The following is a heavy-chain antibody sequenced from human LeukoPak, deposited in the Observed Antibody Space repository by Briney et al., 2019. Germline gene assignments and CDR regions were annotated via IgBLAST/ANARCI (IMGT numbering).Heavy chain of an antibody. V-gene: IGHV4-38-2*02. D-gene: IGHD1/OR15-1a*01. CDR3: ARGQRGNRIYYYYYYYMDV. CDR2: INYSEKP. Sequence: SETLSLTCSVSGYSIRSGYHWAWIRQPPGKGLEWIGSINYSEKPYYNPSLKSRVTISVDTSKNQFSLKLSSVTAADTAVYYCARGQRGNRIYYYYYYYMDVWGKGTTVTVSS. J-gene: IGHJ6*03. CDR1: GYSIRSGYH.